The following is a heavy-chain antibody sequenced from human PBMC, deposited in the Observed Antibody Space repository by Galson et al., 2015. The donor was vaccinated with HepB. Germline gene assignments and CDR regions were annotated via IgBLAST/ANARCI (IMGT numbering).Heavy chain of an antibody. D-gene: IGHD6-13*01. CDR2: IYYSGST. Sequence: ETLSLTCTVSGGSISSYYWSWIRQPPGKGLEWIGYIYYSGSTNYNPSLKSRVTISVDTSKNQFSLKLSSVTAADTAVYYCARGPSRAPSLYSYYYGMDVWGQGTTVTVSS. J-gene: IGHJ6*02. CDR3: ARGPSRAPSLYSYYYGMDV. CDR1: GGSISSYY. V-gene: IGHV4-59*01.